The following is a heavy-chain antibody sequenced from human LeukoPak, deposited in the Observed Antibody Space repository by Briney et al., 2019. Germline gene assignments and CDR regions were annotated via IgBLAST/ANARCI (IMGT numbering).Heavy chain of an antibody. D-gene: IGHD1-26*01. CDR1: GDSISSGSYY. V-gene: IGHV4-61*02. J-gene: IGHJ3*02. CDR2: IYTSGNT. CDR3: AREGSGSRDAFDI. Sequence: PSETLSLTCTVSGDSISSGSYYWSWIRQPAGKGLEWIGRIYTSGNTNYNPSLKSRVTISVDTSKNQFSLKLSSVTAADTAVYYCAREGSGSRDAFDIWGQGTMVTVSS.